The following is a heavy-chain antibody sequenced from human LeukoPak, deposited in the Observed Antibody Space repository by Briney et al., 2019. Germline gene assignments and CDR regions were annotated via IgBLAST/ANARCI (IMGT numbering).Heavy chain of an antibody. V-gene: IGHV5-51*01. CDR1: GDTFYNYW. D-gene: IGHD3-16*01. Sequence: GESLKISCQASGDTFYNYWIGWVRQKPGKGLEWMAIIYLEDSDNAYSPSFQGQVTISADKSINTAYLQWSSLRASDTAMYYCARGLGFGDSGVFDYWGQGTLVTVSS. CDR2: IYLEDSDN. J-gene: IGHJ4*02. CDR3: ARGLGFGDSGVFDY.